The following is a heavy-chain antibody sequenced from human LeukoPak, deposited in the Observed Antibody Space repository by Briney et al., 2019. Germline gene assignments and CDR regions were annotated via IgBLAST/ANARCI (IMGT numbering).Heavy chain of an antibody. CDR1: GFNFGIYS. V-gene: IGHV3-48*04. CDR2: VSAGSTGI. CDR3: VREKGGFGFVL. D-gene: IGHD3-16*01. Sequence: GGSLRLSCAGSGFNFGIYSMDWVRQAPGKGQEWVAYVSAGSTGIFYAASVKGRFSISRDNAQKSLYLQMNSLRAEDTAIYYCVREKGGFGFVLWGRGTLVTVSS. J-gene: IGHJ4*02.